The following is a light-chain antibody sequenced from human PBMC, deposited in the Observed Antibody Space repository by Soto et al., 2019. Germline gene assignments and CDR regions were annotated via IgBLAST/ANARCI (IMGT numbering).Light chain of an antibody. J-gene: IGKJ4*01. Sequence: IGLTQSPGTLSLSPGARATLSSSASQGVSSTCLTWYQQKPGQAPRLLIHGASTRATGVPARISGSGSGTDFTLTISSLQPEDFATYYCQQSYSTPLTFGGGTKVDIK. V-gene: IGKV3-20*01. CDR2: GAS. CDR3: QQSYSTPLT. CDR1: QGVSSTC.